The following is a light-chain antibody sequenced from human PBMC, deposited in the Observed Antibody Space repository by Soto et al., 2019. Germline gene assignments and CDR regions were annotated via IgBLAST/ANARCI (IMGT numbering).Light chain of an antibody. J-gene: IGLJ2*01. Sequence: QSALTQPPSASGSPGQSVTISCTGSSSDVGGHNHVSWYQQHPGKAPKLMIYEVSKRPSGVPDRFSGSKSVNPASLPVSGLQGEDEADYYCHSYAGSKKLIFGGGDKHAVL. CDR3: HSYAGSKKLI. V-gene: IGLV2-8*01. CDR2: EVS. CDR1: SSDVGGHNH.